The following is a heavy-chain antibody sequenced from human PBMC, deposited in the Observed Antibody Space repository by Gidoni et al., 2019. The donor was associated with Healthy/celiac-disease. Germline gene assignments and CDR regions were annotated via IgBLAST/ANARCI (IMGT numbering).Heavy chain of an antibody. V-gene: IGHV3-33*01. CDR2: IWYDGSNK. D-gene: IGHD3-3*01. CDR1: GFTFRSDV. CDR3: AGWRIDAFDI. Sequence: QVQLVESGGGVVQPGRSLRLSCAAPGFTFRSDVMPWVRQGPGKGLEGVAVIWYDGSNKYYADSVKGRFTISRDNSKNTLYLQMNSLRAEDTAVYYCAGWRIDAFDIWGQGTMVTVSS. J-gene: IGHJ3*02.